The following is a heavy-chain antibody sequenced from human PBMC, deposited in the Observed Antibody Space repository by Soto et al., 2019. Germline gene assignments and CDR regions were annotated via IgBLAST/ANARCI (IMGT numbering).Heavy chain of an antibody. CDR3: ASFSGANYGDYGGGINY. D-gene: IGHD4-17*01. Sequence: PSETLSLTCTVSGGSISGSSYYWGWIRQPPGKGLECIGSVHYSGSTDYNPSLKSRVTISVDTSKNQFSLKLTSVTAADTAVYFCASFSGANYGDYGGGINYWGQGTLVTVS. CDR2: VHYSGST. V-gene: IGHV4-39*01. CDR1: GGSISGSSYY. J-gene: IGHJ4*02.